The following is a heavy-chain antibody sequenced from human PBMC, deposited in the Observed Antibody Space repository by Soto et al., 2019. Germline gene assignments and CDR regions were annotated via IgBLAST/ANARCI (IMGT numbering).Heavy chain of an antibody. D-gene: IGHD6-13*01. Sequence: GGSLRLSCAASGFTFSDYYMSWIRQAPGKGLEWVSYISSSSSYTNYADSVKGRFTISRDNAKNSLYLQMNSLRAEDTAVYYCARVPPSIAAAGPYFDYWGQGTLVTVSS. J-gene: IGHJ4*02. CDR1: GFTFSDYY. CDR3: ARVPPSIAAAGPYFDY. CDR2: ISSSSSYT. V-gene: IGHV3-11*06.